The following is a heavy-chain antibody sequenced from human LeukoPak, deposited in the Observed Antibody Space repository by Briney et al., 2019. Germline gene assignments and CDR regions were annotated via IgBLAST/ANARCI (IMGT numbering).Heavy chain of an antibody. Sequence: GGSLRLSCAASGFTFSSNWMGWVRQAPGKGLEWVANIKQDGSEKYYVDSVKGRFTISRDNAKNSLYLQMNSLRAEDTAVYYCARDRAYSSSWYVPYYYYYYYMDVWGKGTTVTISS. D-gene: IGHD6-13*01. CDR1: GFTFSSNW. CDR2: IKQDGSEK. CDR3: ARDRAYSSSWYVPYYYYYYYMDV. V-gene: IGHV3-7*01. J-gene: IGHJ6*03.